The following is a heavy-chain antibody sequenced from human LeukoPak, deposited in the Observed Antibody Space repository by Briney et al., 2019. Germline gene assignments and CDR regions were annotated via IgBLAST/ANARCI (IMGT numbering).Heavy chain of an antibody. CDR1: GGSISSGSYY. CDR2: IYTSGST. CDR3: ARPAIHYDSSGYYSTYYFDY. Sequence: SGTLSLTCTVSGGSISSGSYYWSWIRQPAGKGLEWIGRIYTSGSTNYNPSLKSRVTISVDTSKNQFSLKLSSVTAADTAVYYCARPAIHYDSSGYYSTYYFDYWGQGTLVTVSS. D-gene: IGHD3-22*01. J-gene: IGHJ4*02. V-gene: IGHV4-61*02.